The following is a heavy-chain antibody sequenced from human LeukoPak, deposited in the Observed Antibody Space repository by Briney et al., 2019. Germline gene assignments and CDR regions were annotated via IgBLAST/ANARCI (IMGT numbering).Heavy chain of an antibody. CDR2: IIGSGEST. CDR3: AKHLSSSSRYYYDP. V-gene: IGHV3-23*01. Sequence: GGSLRLSCAASGFTFSTYAMSWVRQAPGKGLEWVSTIIGSGESTHYADSVKGRFTISRDNSKNTLYLQVNSLRAEDTAFYYCAKHLSSSSRYYYDPWGQGTLVTVSS. D-gene: IGHD6-13*01. CDR1: GFTFSTYA. J-gene: IGHJ5*02.